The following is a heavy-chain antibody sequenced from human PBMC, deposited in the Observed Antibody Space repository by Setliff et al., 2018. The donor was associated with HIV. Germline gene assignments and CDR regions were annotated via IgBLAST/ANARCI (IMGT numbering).Heavy chain of an antibody. J-gene: IGHJ6*03. D-gene: IGHD1-26*01. CDR3: ARGGHYSGSYLPRDYYMDV. V-gene: IGHV1-46*01. CDR2: INPSDGST. CDR1: GDTFTNFY. Sequence: GASVKVSCKASGDTFTNFYIHWVRQAPGQGLEWLGMINPSDGSTTYAQKFQGRVTMTSDTSTSTVYMDLSSLRSEDTAVHYCARGGHYSGSYLPRDYYMDVWGKGTTVTVSS.